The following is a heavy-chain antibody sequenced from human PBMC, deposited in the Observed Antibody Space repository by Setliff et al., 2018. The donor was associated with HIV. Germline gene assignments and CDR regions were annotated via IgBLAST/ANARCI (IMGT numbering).Heavy chain of an antibody. CDR2: ISYDGNEK. D-gene: IGHD2-21*02. CDR3: ARGEGGGCGDCYSALDC. V-gene: IGHV3-33*05. Sequence: LRLSCAASGFTLSNYGMHWVRQAPGKGLEWVAVISYDGNEKTYADSVKGRFSVSRDNSKNTLFLQMNSLRVEDTAVYYCARGEGGGCGDCYSALDCWGQGVLVTVSS. J-gene: IGHJ4*02. CDR1: GFTLSNYG.